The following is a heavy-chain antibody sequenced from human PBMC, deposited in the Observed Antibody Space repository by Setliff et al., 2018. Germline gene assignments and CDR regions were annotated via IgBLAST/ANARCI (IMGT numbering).Heavy chain of an antibody. CDR1: GDPTMTTNNY. CDR3: ARGVRTGHLDS. D-gene: IGHD1-1*01. Sequence: PSETLSLTCSVSGDPTMTTNNYWGWIRQSPGKGLEWIGSIHHTGTTFYNPSLESRVTISIDTSKKSFSLLLTSVTVADTAVYFCARGVRTGHLDSWGQGTLVTVSS. CDR2: IHHTGTT. J-gene: IGHJ4*02. V-gene: IGHV4-39*07.